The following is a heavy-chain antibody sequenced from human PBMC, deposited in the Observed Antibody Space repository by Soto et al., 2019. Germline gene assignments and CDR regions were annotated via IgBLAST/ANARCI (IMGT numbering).Heavy chain of an antibody. CDR1: GYTFTNYG. J-gene: IGHJ4*02. CDR2: IGGYKGNT. Sequence: QVQLVQSGAEVRAPGASVKVYCKASGYTFTNYGVSWVRQAPGQGLEWMGWIGGYKGNTNYAQKLQGRVSLTTDTSTRKDYKELRILRSDDTDVYYCAPHTLDTGMRSGYWGQGTLVTVSS. CDR3: APHTLDTGMRSGY. V-gene: IGHV1-18*01. D-gene: IGHD5-18*01.